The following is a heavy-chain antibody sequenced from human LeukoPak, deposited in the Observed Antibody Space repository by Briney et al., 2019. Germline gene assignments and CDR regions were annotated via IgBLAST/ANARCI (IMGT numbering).Heavy chain of an antibody. D-gene: IGHD1-1*01. CDR2: IGREGTYN. CDR1: GFTFSSSA. J-gene: IGHJ4*02. V-gene: IGHV3-30*02. Sequence: GGSLRLSCAASGFTFSSSAMHWVRQAPGKGLAWVAFIGREGTYNHYADSVKGRFTISRDNSKNTLYLQMNSLGTEDTAVYFCAKDGHWTFDYWGQGTLVTVSS. CDR3: AKDGHWTFDY.